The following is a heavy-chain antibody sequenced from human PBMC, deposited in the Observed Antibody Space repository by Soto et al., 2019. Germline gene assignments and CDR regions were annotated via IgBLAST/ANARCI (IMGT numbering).Heavy chain of an antibody. Sequence: EVPLVESGGGLVQPGGSLKLSCAASGFTFSDSAMHWVRQASGKGLEWVGRIRSKANSYATAYAASVKGRFTISRDDSKNTAYLQMNSLKTEDTAVYYCPRPDCSGGSCYLSDWGQGTLVTVSS. CDR1: GFTFSDSA. V-gene: IGHV3-73*02. CDR2: IRSKANSYAT. J-gene: IGHJ4*02. CDR3: PRPDCSGGSCYLSD. D-gene: IGHD2-15*01.